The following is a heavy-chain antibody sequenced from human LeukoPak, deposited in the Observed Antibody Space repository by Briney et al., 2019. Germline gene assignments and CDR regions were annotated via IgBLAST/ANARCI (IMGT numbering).Heavy chain of an antibody. Sequence: SVKVSCKASGYTFTSYGISWVRQAPGQGLEWMGGIIPIFGTANYAQRFQGRVTITADESTTTAYMEVSSLRSEDTAVYYCARGEVPPHYFDSWGQGTLVTVSS. CDR2: IIPIFGTA. V-gene: IGHV1-69*13. CDR1: GYTFTSYG. J-gene: IGHJ4*02. CDR3: ARGEVPPHYFDS.